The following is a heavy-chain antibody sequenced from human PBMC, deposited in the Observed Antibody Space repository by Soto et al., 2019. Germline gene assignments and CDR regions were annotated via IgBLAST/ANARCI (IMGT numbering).Heavy chain of an antibody. J-gene: IGHJ2*01. CDR1: GYSFASHW. V-gene: IGHV5-51*01. Sequence: GESLKISCKGSGYSFASHWIGWVRQMPGKGLEWMGIIYPGDSDTTYSPSFQGQVTISADTSITTAYLQWSSLKASDTAMYYCARPAYGSGSKFASWSFDLWGRGTPVTVSS. CDR2: IYPGDSDT. CDR3: ARPAYGSGSKFASWSFDL. D-gene: IGHD3-10*01.